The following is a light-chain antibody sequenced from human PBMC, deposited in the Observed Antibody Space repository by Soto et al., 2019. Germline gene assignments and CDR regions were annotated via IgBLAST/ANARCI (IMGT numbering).Light chain of an antibody. J-gene: IGKJ2*01. CDR2: SSS. Sequence: DIHMTQSPSSLSASGGDRVTVSCRASQSINSYLNWYQQKPGKAPTLLIYSSSSLEEGVPSRFSGSGSGTEFTLTISSLQPEDFATYSCQQTYTTPYTFGQGTKLEIK. CDR3: QQTYTTPYT. V-gene: IGKV1-39*01. CDR1: QSINSY.